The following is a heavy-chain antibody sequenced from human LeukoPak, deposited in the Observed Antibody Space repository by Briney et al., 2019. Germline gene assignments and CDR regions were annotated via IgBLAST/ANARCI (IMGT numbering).Heavy chain of an antibody. CDR3: ASRYYYDSSGYYY. D-gene: IGHD3-22*01. CDR2: ISYDGSNK. J-gene: IGHJ4*02. Sequence: PGGSLRLSCAASGFTFSSYAMHWVRQAPGKGLEWVAVISYDGSNKYYADSVKGRFTISRDNSKNTLYLQMNSLRAEDTAVYYCASRYYYDSSGYYYWGQGTLVTVSS. V-gene: IGHV3-30-3*01. CDR1: GFTFSSYA.